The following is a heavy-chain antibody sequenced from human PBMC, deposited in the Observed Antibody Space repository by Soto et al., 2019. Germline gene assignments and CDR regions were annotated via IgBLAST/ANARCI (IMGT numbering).Heavy chain of an antibody. D-gene: IGHD5-18*01. CDR2: ITAYNGNT. V-gene: IGHV1-18*04. CDR3: ARARDPSYGRIYDY. J-gene: IGHJ4*02. Sequence: GALVKVSCKASGYTFTGYYMHWVRQAPGQGLEWMGWITAYNGNTNYAQKLQGRVTMTTDTSTSTAYMELRSLRSDDTAVYYCARARDPSYGRIYDYWGQGTLVTVSS. CDR1: GYTFTGYY.